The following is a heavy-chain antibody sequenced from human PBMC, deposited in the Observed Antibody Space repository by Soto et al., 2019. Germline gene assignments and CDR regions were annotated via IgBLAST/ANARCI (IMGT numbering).Heavy chain of an antibody. CDR2: ISSSSSTI. D-gene: IGHD3-3*01. J-gene: IGHJ3*02. CDR3: ASTSYDFWSGYSDAFDI. V-gene: IGHV3-48*01. Sequence: GGSLRLSCAASGFTFSSYSMNWVRQAPGKGLEWVSYISSSSSTIYYADSVKGRFTISRDNAKNSLYLQMNSLRAEDTAVYYCASTSYDFWSGYSDAFDIWGQGTMVTVSS. CDR1: GFTFSSYS.